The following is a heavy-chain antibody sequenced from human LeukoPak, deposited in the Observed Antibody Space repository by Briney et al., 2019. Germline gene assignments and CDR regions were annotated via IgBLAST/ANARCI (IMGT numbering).Heavy chain of an antibody. CDR1: GDSVSSNSAA. V-gene: IGHV6-1*01. J-gene: IGHJ6*02. CDR2: TYYRSKWYN. CDR3: ASVGYSCVWTPFAMDV. D-gene: IGHD6-19*01. Sequence: SQTLSHTCAISGDSVSSNSAAWNWIRQSPSRGLEWLGWTYYRSKWYNDCAVSVKSRITINPDTSKNQFSLQLNSVTPEDTAVYYCASVGYSCVWTPFAMDVWGQGTTLTVSS.